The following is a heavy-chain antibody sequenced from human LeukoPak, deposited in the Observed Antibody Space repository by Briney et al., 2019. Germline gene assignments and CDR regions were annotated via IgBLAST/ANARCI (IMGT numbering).Heavy chain of an antibody. CDR1: GFTFSSYS. Sequence: TGGSLRLSCAASGFTFSSYSMNWVRQAPGKGLEWVSSISSSSSYIYYADSVKGRFTISSDNAKNSLYLHMNSLRAEDTAVYYCASLSCSSTSCGIDYWGQGTLVTVSS. CDR2: ISSSSSYI. J-gene: IGHJ4*02. V-gene: IGHV3-21*01. D-gene: IGHD2-2*01. CDR3: ASLSCSSTSCGIDY.